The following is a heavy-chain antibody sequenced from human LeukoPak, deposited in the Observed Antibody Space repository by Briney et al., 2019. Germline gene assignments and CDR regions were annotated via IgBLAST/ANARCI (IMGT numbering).Heavy chain of an antibody. CDR2: ITDSGSIT. Sequence: GGSLRLSCAASGFTFSNYAMSWVRQAPGKGLEWVSAITDSGSITHYADSVKGRFTISRDNAKNSLYLQMNSLRAEDTAVYYCARDLTALDYWGQGTLVTVSS. J-gene: IGHJ4*02. CDR3: ARDLTALDY. CDR1: GFTFSNYA. V-gene: IGHV3-23*01.